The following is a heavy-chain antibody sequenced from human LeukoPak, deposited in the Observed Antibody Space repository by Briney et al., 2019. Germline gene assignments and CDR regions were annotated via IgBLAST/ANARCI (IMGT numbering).Heavy chain of an antibody. CDR3: ATGYSSGYDAFDI. J-gene: IGHJ3*02. V-gene: IGHV1-24*01. CDR1: GYTLTELS. Sequence: ATVKVSCKVSGYTLTELSMHWVRQAPGKGLEWMGGFDPEDGETIYAQKFQGRVTMTEDTSTDTAYMELSGLRSEDTAVYYCATGYSSGYDAFDIWGQGTMVTVSS. CDR2: FDPEDGET. D-gene: IGHD6-19*01.